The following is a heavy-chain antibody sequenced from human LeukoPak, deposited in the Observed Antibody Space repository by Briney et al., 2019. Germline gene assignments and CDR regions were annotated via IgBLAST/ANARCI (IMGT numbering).Heavy chain of an antibody. D-gene: IGHD3-3*01. V-gene: IGHV4-59*01. CDR1: CGSISSSY. CDR3: ARGRYDFWSGPPYYYYMDV. Sequence: SETLSLTCSVSCGSISSSYWSWIRQPPGKGLEGIGYIYYSGSTNYNPSLKSRVTISVDTSKNQFSLKLSSVTAADTAVYYCARGRYDFWSGPPYYYYMDVWGKGTTVTVSS. CDR2: IYYSGST. J-gene: IGHJ6*03.